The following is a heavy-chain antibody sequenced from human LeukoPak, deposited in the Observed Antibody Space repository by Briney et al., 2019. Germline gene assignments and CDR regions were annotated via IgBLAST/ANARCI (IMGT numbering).Heavy chain of an antibody. V-gene: IGHV4-59*01. Sequence: PSETLSLTCTVSDASISGYYWSWIRQPPGKGLEWIGSIHFNGSTNYNPSLRSRVTISVDTSKNQLSLKLSSVTAADTAVYYCARDLGGIYFDYWGQGTLVTVSS. D-gene: IGHD1-26*01. CDR3: ARDLGGIYFDY. CDR2: IHFNGST. J-gene: IGHJ4*02. CDR1: DASISGYY.